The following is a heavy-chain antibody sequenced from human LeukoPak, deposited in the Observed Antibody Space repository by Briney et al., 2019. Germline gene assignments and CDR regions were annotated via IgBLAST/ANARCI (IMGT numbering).Heavy chain of an antibody. D-gene: IGHD1-26*01. J-gene: IGHJ4*02. CDR1: GFTFINAW. Sequence: GGSLRLTCAASGFTFINAWMAWVRQAPGKGLEWVGRIKATPHGGTTDYAAPVKGRFTISRDNSKNMLYLQMNSLKTEDTAVYYCTTDGVGIEGATYDYWGQGTLVTVSS. CDR3: TTDGVGIEGATYDY. V-gene: IGHV3-15*01. CDR2: IKATPHGGTT.